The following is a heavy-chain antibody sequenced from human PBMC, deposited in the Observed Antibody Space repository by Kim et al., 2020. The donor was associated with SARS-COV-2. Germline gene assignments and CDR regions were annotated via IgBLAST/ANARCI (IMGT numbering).Heavy chain of an antibody. CDR2: IYDSGST. Sequence: SETLSLTCTVSGGSISGYYWSWVRQPPGKGLEWIGYIYDSGSTNYNPSLKSRVTISVDTSKNQFSLKLSSVTAADTAVYYCARHEAPGDSGSYSDDYWFDPWGQGTLVTVSS. D-gene: IGHD1-26*01. J-gene: IGHJ5*02. CDR1: GGSISGYY. V-gene: IGHV4-59*08. CDR3: ARHEAPGDSGSYSDDYWFDP.